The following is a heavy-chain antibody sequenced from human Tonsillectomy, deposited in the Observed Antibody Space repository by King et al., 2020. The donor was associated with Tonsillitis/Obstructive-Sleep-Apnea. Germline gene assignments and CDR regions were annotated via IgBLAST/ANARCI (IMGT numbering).Heavy chain of an antibody. D-gene: IGHD3-22*01. CDR1: GGSISSYY. V-gene: IGHV4-59*08. CDR2: IYYSGST. CDR3: ARQGPITMIVVEGAWYFDL. J-gene: IGHJ2*01. Sequence: LQLQESGPGLVKPSETLSLTCTVSGGSISSYYWSWIRQPPGKGLEWIGYIYYSGSTNYNPSLKSRVTISVDTSKNQFSLKLSSVTAAATAVYYCARQGPITMIVVEGAWYFDLWGRGTLVTVSS.